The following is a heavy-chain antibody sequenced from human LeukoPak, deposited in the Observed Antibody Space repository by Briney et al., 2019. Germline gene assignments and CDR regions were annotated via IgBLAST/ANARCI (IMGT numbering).Heavy chain of an antibody. CDR1: GGSISSHY. D-gene: IGHD1-26*01. CDR2: IYYSGST. CDR3: AGSYSGSHQGSFDY. J-gene: IGHJ4*02. Sequence: SETLSLTCTVSGGSISSHYWSWIRQPPGKGLEWIGYIYYSGSTNYNPSLKSRVTISVDTSKNQFSLKLSSVTAADTAVYYCAGSYSGSHQGSFDYWGQGTLVTVSS. V-gene: IGHV4-59*11.